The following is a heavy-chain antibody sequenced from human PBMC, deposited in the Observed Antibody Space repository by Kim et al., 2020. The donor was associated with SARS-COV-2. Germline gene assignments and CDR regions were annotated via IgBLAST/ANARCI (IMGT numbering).Heavy chain of an antibody. CDR3: ASARWEPLHDF. CDR1: GFTFNTYW. J-gene: IGHJ4*02. Sequence: GGSLRLSCAASGFTFNTYWMSWVRQAPGKGLEWVANINQDGTKKNYVDSVKGRFTISRDNAKNSIYLQMNSLRADETAVYYCASARWEPLHDFWGQGTLVSVSS. D-gene: IGHD1-26*01. V-gene: IGHV3-7*01. CDR2: INQDGTKK.